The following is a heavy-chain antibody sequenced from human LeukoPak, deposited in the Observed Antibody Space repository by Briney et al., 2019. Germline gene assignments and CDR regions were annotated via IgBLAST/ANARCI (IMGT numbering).Heavy chain of an antibody. CDR1: GGSISGYY. D-gene: IGHD3-22*01. Sequence: SETLSLTCTVSGGSISGYYWSWIRQPAGKGLELIGRIYSSGTTNYNPSLESRVTMSVDTSKNQFALKLSSVTAADTAIYYCARDWSMITYEYWGRGTLVTVSS. CDR2: IYSSGTT. V-gene: IGHV4-4*07. J-gene: IGHJ4*02. CDR3: ARDWSMITYEY.